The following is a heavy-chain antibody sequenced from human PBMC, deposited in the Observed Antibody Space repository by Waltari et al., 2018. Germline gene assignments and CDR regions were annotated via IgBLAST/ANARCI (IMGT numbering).Heavy chain of an antibody. Sequence: QVQLVQSGAEVKKPGASVKVSCKASGYTFTSYGISWVRQAPGQGLEWMGWISAYNGNTNYAQKLQGRVTMTTDTSTTTAYMELRSLSSDYTAVYYCARASYGDYGSEPTNFDYWGQGTLVTVSS. J-gene: IGHJ4*02. V-gene: IGHV1-18*01. CDR1: GYTFTSYG. CDR2: ISAYNGNT. D-gene: IGHD4-17*01. CDR3: ARASYGDYGSEPTNFDY.